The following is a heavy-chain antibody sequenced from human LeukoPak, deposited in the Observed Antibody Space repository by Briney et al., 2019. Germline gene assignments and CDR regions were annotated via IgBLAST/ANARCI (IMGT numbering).Heavy chain of an antibody. D-gene: IGHD1-26*01. Sequence: GGSLRLSCAASGFTFSSYDMHWVRQATGKGLEWVSAIGTAGDTYYPGSVKGRFTISRENAKNSLYLRMNSLRAGDTAVYYCARAGVSGDAFDIWGQGTMVTVSS. V-gene: IGHV3-13*01. CDR2: IGTAGDT. CDR1: GFTFSSYD. CDR3: ARAGVSGDAFDI. J-gene: IGHJ3*02.